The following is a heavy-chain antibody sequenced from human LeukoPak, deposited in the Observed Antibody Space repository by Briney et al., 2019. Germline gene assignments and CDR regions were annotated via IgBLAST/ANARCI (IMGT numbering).Heavy chain of an antibody. CDR1: GYTFTSYG. V-gene: IGHV1-18*01. Sequence: ASVSVSCMASGYTFTSYGISWGRQGPGQGLGWVGWISAYNGDTNYAQTLRSRVTMTTDTSPSTAYMALRSLRSADAAVYYCARFRGANRESASHFVYWGEGTLVTVSS. J-gene: IGHJ4*02. CDR3: ARFRGANRESASHFVY. D-gene: IGHD1-14*01. CDR2: ISAYNGDT.